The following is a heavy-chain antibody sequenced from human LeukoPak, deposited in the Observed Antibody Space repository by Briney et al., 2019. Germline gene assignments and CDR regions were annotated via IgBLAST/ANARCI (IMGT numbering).Heavy chain of an antibody. V-gene: IGHV3-23*01. CDR2: ISGSGGTT. Sequence: GGSLRLSCAASGFTFSSYAMSWVRQAAGKGLEWVSVISGSGGTTYYTDSVKGRFTISRDNAKNSLYLQMNSLRAEDTALYYCAKDISSVAYYAMDVWGQGTTVTDSS. D-gene: IGHD3-22*01. CDR3: AKDISSVAYYAMDV. J-gene: IGHJ6*02. CDR1: GFTFSSYA.